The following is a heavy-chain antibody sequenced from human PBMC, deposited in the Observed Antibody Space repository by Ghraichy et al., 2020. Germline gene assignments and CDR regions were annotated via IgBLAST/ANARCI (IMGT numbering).Heavy chain of an antibody. CDR3: ARSRGRAFDL. V-gene: IGHV6-1*01. J-gene: IGHJ3*01. CDR2: TYYRSKWSF. CDR1: GDSVSTNSGS. D-gene: IGHD3-10*01. Sequence: SQTLSLTFVISGDSVSTNSGSWNWIRQSASRGLEWLGRTYYRSKWSFDYAVSVKGRLSITSDTTKNQFSLQLNSVTPEDTALYYCARSRGRAFDLWGQGTAVIVSS.